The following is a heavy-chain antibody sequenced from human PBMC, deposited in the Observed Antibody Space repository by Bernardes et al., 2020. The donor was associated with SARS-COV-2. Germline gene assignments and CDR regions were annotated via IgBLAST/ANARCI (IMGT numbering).Heavy chain of an antibody. D-gene: IGHD3-16*01. J-gene: IGHJ4*02. CDR3: ARRSDYVWGNNPHLDY. Sequence: GGSLRLSRAASGFTFSGSYMAWIRQAPGKGLDWISYISNTGTTIYYADSMKRRVTISRENTKNSLYLHMSSLRGEDTAVYYCARRSDYVWGNNPHLDYWGQGTLVTVSS. CDR1: GFTFSGSY. V-gene: IGHV3-11*01. CDR2: ISNTGTTI.